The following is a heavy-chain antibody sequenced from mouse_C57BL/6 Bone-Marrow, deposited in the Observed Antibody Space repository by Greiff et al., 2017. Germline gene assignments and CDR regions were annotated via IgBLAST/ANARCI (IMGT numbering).Heavy chain of an antibody. V-gene: IGHV5-17*01. D-gene: IGHD2-5*01. CDR1: GFTFSDYG. Sequence: EVMLVESGGGLVKPGGSLKLSCAASGFTFSDYGMHWVRQAPEKGLEWVAYISSGSSTIYYADTVKGRFTISRDNAKNTLCLQMTSLRSEDTAMYYCARDSNWDYFDYWGQGTTLTVSS. CDR3: ARDSNWDYFDY. J-gene: IGHJ2*01. CDR2: ISSGSSTI.